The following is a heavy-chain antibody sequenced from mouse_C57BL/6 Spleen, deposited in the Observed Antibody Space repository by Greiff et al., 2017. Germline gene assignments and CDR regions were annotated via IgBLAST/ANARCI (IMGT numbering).Heavy chain of an antibody. V-gene: IGHV1-39*01. D-gene: IGHD2-2*01. CDR2: INPNYGTT. CDR3: GRRVTTPSYAMDY. CDR1: GYSFTDYN. J-gene: IGHJ4*01. Sequence: EVQLQQSGPELVKPGASVKISCKASGYSFTDYNMNWMKQSNGKSLEWIGVINPNYGTTSYNQKFKGKATLTVDQSSSTAYMQLNSLSSEDSAVXYCGRRVTTPSYAMDYWGQGTSVTVSS.